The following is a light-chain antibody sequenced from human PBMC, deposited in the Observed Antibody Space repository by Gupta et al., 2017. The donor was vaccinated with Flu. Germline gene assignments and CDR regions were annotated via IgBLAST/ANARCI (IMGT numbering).Light chain of an antibody. V-gene: IGKV3-11*01. CDR1: QSVNIY. Sequence: EIVLTPSPTTLSLFSGDRAILSCRASQSVNIYLAWYLHKPGQPPRLLMFDASKRAAGIPDRFSGSGSGTDFTLTISTLEPEDFAVYYCQQRSCLPMYTFGQGTKLE. CDR3: QQRSCLPMYT. J-gene: IGKJ2*01. CDR2: DAS.